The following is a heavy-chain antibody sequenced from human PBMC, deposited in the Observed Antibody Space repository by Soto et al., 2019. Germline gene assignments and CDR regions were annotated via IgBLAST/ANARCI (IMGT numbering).Heavy chain of an antibody. CDR1: GFSLSTSGMC. Sequence: SGPTLVNPTQTLTLTCTFSGFSLSTSGMCVSWIRQPPGKALEWLARIDWDDDKYYSTSLKTRLTISKDTSKNQVVLTMTNMDPVDPATYYCARIRYHGSGSYTFVSWGQGTLVTVSS. CDR3: ARIRYHGSGSYTFVS. CDR2: IDWDDDK. D-gene: IGHD3-10*01. V-gene: IGHV2-70*11. J-gene: IGHJ5*01.